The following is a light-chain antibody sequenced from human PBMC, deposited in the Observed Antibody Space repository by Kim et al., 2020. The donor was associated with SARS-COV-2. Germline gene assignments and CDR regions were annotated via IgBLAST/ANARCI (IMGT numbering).Light chain of an antibody. CDR3: SSYAGRKTLI. V-gene: IGLV2-8*01. CDR2: DVI. J-gene: IGLJ1*01. CDR1: SYDIGAYDY. Sequence: GQSVTISCTGGSYDIGAYDYVAWYQQYPGKAPKLILYDVINRPSGVPDRFSGSKSGYTASLTVSGLQAEDEADYYCSSYAGRKTLIFGGGTKVTVL.